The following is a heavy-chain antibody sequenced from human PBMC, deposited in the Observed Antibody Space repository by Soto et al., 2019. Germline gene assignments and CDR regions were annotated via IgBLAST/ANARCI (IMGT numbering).Heavy chain of an antibody. CDR3: ARDGEGYYFDY. Sequence: GGSLRLSCAASGFTFSSYSMNWVRQAPGKGLEWVSSISSSSSYIYYADSVKGRFTISRVNAKNSLYLQMNSLRAEDTAVYHCARDGEGYYFDYWGQGTLVTVSS. V-gene: IGHV3-21*01. CDR2: ISSSSSYI. D-gene: IGHD3-3*01. CDR1: GFTFSSYS. J-gene: IGHJ4*02.